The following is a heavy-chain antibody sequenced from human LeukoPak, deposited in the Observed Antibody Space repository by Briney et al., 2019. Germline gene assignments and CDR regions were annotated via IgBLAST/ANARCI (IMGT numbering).Heavy chain of an antibody. V-gene: IGHV3-73*01. CDR1: GFTFSGSA. CDR2: IRSKANSYAT. J-gene: IGHJ5*02. Sequence: PGGSLRLSCAASGFTFSGSAMHWVRQASRKGLEWVGRIRSKANSYATAYAASVKGRFTISRDDSRNTAYLQMNSLKTEDTAVYYCTTPPFIVVVPAAMREASWGQGTLVTVSS. CDR3: TTPPFIVVVPAAMREAS. D-gene: IGHD2-2*01.